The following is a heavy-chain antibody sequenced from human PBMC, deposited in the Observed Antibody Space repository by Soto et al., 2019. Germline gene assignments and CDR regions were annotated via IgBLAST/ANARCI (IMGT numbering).Heavy chain of an antibody. CDR2: IYYSGST. CDR1: GGSISSTSYY. J-gene: IGHJ5*02. V-gene: IGHV4-39*01. CDR3: ARSVDP. Sequence: SETLSLTCNVSGGSISSTSYYWGWIRQPPGKQLEWIGSIYYSGSTYYNPSLKSRVTISVDTSKNQFSLKLNSVTAADTSVYYCARSVDPWGQGTLVTVSS.